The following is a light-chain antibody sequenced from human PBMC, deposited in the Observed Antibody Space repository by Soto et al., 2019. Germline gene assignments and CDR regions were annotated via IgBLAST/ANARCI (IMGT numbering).Light chain of an antibody. CDR2: KDI. Sequence: SYELTQPPSVSVSPGQTARITCSGDALPKQYVYWYQQRPGQAPVLVIYKDIERPSGIPERFSGSSSGTTLTLTISGVRAEDEADYYCQSTDTSGTYVPFGGGTKVTVL. CDR1: ALPKQY. J-gene: IGLJ2*01. CDR3: QSTDTSGTYVP. V-gene: IGLV3-25*02.